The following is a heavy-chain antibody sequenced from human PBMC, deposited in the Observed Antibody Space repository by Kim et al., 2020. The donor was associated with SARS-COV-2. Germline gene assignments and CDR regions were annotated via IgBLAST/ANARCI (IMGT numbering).Heavy chain of an antibody. CDR2: ISGSGGST. D-gene: IGHD5-18*01. J-gene: IGHJ4*02. CDR3: AKATFPITTGYSYGYSVDY. CDR1: GFTFSSYA. V-gene: IGHV3-23*01. Sequence: GGSLRHSCAASGFTFSSYAMSWVRQAPGKGLEWVSAISGSGGSTYYADSVKGRFTISRDNSKNTLYLQMNSLRAEDTAVYYCAKATFPITTGYSYGYSVDYWGQGTLVTVSS.